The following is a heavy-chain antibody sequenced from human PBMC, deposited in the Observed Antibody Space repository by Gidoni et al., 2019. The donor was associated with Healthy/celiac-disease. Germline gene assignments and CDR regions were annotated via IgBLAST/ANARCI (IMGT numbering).Heavy chain of an antibody. J-gene: IGHJ4*02. D-gene: IGHD2-15*01. Sequence: QLQLQESGPGLVKPSETLSLTCTVSGGSISSSSYYWGWIRQPPGKGLEWIGSIYYSGSTYYNPSLKSRVTISVDTSKNQFSLKLSSVTAADTAVYYCARQGVVVVAATARAFDYWGQGTLVTVSS. CDR1: GGSISSSSYY. CDR2: IYYSGST. V-gene: IGHV4-39*01. CDR3: ARQGVVVVAATARAFDY.